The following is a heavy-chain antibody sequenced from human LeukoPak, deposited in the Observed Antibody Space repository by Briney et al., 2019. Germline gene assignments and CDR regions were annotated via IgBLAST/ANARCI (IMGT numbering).Heavy chain of an antibody. V-gene: IGHV4-34*08. Sequence: GSLRLSCAASGFIFSSYSMNWVRQPPGKGLEWIGEINHSGSTNYNPSLKSRVTISVDTSKNQFSLKLSSVTAADTAVYYCAMSIAVLFDYWGQGTLVTVSS. CDR3: AMSIAVLFDY. CDR1: GFIFSSYS. D-gene: IGHD6-6*01. J-gene: IGHJ4*02. CDR2: INHSGST.